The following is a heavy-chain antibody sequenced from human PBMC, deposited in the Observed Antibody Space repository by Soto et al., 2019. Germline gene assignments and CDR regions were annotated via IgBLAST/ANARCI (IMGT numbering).Heavy chain of an antibody. CDR3: EREGQAPYYYYGMDV. Sequence: QVQVVQSGDEVKKPGASVKVSCKASGYTFTNYGFSWVRQAPGQGLEWMGWISGYNGNTKYAEKFQGRVTMTTDTSITTAQLVVRSLRSDDTAVYYCEREGQAPYYYYGMDVWGQGTAVTVSS. CDR1: GYTFTNYG. J-gene: IGHJ6*02. V-gene: IGHV1-18*01. CDR2: ISGYNGNT.